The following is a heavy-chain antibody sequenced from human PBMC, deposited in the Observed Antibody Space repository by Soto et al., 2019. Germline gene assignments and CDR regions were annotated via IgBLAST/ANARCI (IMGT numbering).Heavy chain of an antibody. CDR3: ARGGGTTHCFDS. CDR1: GYTFTGSY. J-gene: IGHJ5*01. Sequence: ASVKVSCKASGYTFTGSYMHWVRQAPGQGLEWMGWINPNTGDTNYAQKFQGRVTMTRDTSISTAYMDLSRLRSDDTAVYYCARGGGTTHCFDSWGQGTLVTVS. CDR2: INPNTGDT. V-gene: IGHV1-2*02. D-gene: IGHD2-15*01.